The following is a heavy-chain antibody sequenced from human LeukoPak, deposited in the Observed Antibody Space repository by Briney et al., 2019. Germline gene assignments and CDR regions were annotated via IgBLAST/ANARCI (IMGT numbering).Heavy chain of an antibody. J-gene: IGHJ4*02. CDR2: ISGSGTST. CDR3: AKGRDGGFDLIDY. V-gene: IGHV3-23*01. CDR1: GFTFSSYG. D-gene: IGHD2-21*01. Sequence: GGSLRLSCVASGFTFSSYGMSWVRQAPGKGLEWVSSISGSGTSTYYADSVKGRLTISRDNSNNTLYLQINSLRADDTAAYFCAKGRDGGFDLIDYWGQGTLVTVSS.